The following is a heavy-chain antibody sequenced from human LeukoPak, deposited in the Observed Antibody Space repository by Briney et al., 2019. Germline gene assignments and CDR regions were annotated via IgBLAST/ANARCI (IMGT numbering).Heavy chain of an antibody. CDR3: ARDHEGSPFWRDAFDI. D-gene: IGHD3-3*01. Sequence: VASVKVSCKAFGYTLSSYGISWLRQAPGQGLEWIGWISGYNYKTKYAQTFQGRVAMTIDTSTKTVSMELRILRSDDTAVYYCARDHEGSPFWRDAFDIWGQGTMVTVSS. V-gene: IGHV1-18*04. CDR1: GYTLSSYG. CDR2: ISGYNYKT. J-gene: IGHJ3*02.